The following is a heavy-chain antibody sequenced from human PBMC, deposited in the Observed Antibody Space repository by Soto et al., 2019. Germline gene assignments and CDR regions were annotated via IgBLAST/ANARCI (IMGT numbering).Heavy chain of an antibody. CDR2: ISQDGRET. CDR3: AKTYNYGYDY. J-gene: IGHJ4*02. V-gene: IGHV3-7*05. CDR1: GFSFSRYW. D-gene: IGHD5-18*01. Sequence: EVQLVESGGGLVQPGGSLRLSCAASGFSFSRYWMTWVRRAPGKGLEWVANISQDGRETGYVDAVKGRFNISRDNAKNSLYLQMNSLRAEDTAVYYCAKTYNYGYDYWGQGTLVTVSS.